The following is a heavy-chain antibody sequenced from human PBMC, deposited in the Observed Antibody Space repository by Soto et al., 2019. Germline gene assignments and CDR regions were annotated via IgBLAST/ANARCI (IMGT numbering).Heavy chain of an antibody. V-gene: IGHV3-73*02. CDR3: TRLGRNDYGDYFVFDP. D-gene: IGHD4-17*01. CDR2: IRSKANSYAT. J-gene: IGHJ5*02. CDR1: GFTFSGSA. Sequence: EVQLVESGGGLVQPGGSLKLSCAASGFTFSGSAMHWVRQASGKGLEWVGRIRSKANSYATAYAASVKGRFTISRDDSKNTAYLQMNSLKTEDTAVYYWTRLGRNDYGDYFVFDPWGQGTLVTVSS.